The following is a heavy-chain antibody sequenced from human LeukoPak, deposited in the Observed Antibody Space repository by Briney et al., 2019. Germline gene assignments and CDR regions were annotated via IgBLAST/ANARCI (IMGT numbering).Heavy chain of an antibody. D-gene: IGHD6-13*01. V-gene: IGHV3-11*01. CDR3: ARGKGIAAAGLYYYYYYGMDV. Sequence: GGSLRLSCAASGFTFSDYYMSWIRQAPGKGLEWVSYISSSGSTIYYADSVKGRFTISRDNAKNSLYLQMNSLRAEDTAVYYCARGKGIAAAGLYYYYYYGMDVWGQGTTVTVSS. J-gene: IGHJ6*02. CDR2: ISSSGSTI. CDR1: GFTFSDYY.